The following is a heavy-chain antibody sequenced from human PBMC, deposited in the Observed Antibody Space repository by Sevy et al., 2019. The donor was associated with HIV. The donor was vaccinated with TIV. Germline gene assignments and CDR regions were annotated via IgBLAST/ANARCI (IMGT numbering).Heavy chain of an antibody. CDR3: ARDDIVVVPAADADYYYGMDV. CDR1: GFTFSSYG. D-gene: IGHD2-2*01. J-gene: IGHJ6*02. V-gene: IGHV3-33*01. CDR2: IWYDGSNK. Sequence: GGCLRLSCAASGFTFSSYGMHWVRQAPGKGLEWVAVIWYDGSNKYYADSVKGRFTISRDNSKNTLYLQMNSLRAEDTAVYYCARDDIVVVPAADADYYYGMDVWGQGTTVTVSS.